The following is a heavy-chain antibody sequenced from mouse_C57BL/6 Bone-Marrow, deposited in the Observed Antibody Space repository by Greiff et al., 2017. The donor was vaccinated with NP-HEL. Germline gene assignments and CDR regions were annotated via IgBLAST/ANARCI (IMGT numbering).Heavy chain of an antibody. J-gene: IGHJ4*01. CDR3: SRAPDY. Sequence: VKLMESGAELVRPGASVKLSCKASGYTFTDYYINWVKQRPGQGLEWIARIYPGSGNTSYNEKFKGKATLTAEKSSSTAYMQLSSLTSEDSAVYVCSRAPDYWGQGTSVTVSS. CDR2: IYPGSGNT. V-gene: IGHV1-76*01. CDR1: GYTFTDYY.